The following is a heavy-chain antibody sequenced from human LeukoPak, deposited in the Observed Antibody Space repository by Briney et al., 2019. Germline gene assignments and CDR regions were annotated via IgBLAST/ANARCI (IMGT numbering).Heavy chain of an antibody. CDR1: GFTFSSYW. CDR3: ARGGSDFWSGYYFHYYYYGMDV. Sequence: GGSLRLSCAASGFTFSSYWMHWVRQAPGKGLVWVSRINSDGSSTSYAESVKGRFTISRDNAKNTLYLQMNSLRAEDTAVYYCARGGSDFWSGYYFHYYYYGMDVWGQGTTVTVSS. V-gene: IGHV3-74*01. D-gene: IGHD3-3*01. J-gene: IGHJ6*02. CDR2: INSDGSST.